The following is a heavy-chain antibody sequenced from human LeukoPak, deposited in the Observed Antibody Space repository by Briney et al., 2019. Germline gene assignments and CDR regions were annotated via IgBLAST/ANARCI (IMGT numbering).Heavy chain of an antibody. CDR1: GGTFSSYT. CDR2: IIPILGIA. CDR3: AGEDSSSDRFDY. J-gene: IGHJ4*02. Sequence: GASVKVSCKASGGTFSSYTISWVRQAPGQGLEWMGRIIPILGIANYAQKFRGRVTITADKSTSTAYMELSSLRSEDTAVYYCAGEDSSSDRFDYWGQGTLVTVSS. V-gene: IGHV1-69*02. D-gene: IGHD6-6*01.